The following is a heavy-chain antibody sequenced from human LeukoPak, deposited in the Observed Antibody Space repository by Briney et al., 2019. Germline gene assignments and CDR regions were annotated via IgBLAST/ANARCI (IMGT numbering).Heavy chain of an antibody. D-gene: IGHD3-16*02. CDR1: GFTFSSYE. CDR3: ARAHHRRVYDYVWGGYPY. V-gene: IGHV3-21*01. CDR2: ISTSSSYI. J-gene: IGHJ4*02. Sequence: PGGSLRLSCAASGFTFSSYEMICVRQAPGEALEWVSFISTSSSYIYYADSVKGRFTISRDNARNSLYLQMNSLRAEDTAVYYCARAHHRRVYDYVWGGYPYWGQGTLVTVSS.